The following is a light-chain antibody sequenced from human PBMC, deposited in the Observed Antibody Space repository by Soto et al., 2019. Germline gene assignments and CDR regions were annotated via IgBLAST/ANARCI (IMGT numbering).Light chain of an antibody. CDR3: CSYAGSSTLV. CDR2: EGS. Sequence: ALTQPASVSGSPGQSITISFTGTSSDVGSYNLVSWYQQHPGKAPKLMIYEGSKRPSGVSNRFSGSKSGNTASLTISGLQAEDEADYYCCSYAGSSTLVFGTGTKVTVL. CDR1: SSDVGSYNL. J-gene: IGLJ1*01. V-gene: IGLV2-23*01.